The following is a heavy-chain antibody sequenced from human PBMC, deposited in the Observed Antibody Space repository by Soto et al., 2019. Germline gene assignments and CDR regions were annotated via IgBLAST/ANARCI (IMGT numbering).Heavy chain of an antibody. V-gene: IGHV4-34*01. J-gene: IGHJ5*02. Sequence: SETLSLTCAVYGDSFSGYYWNWIRQSPGKGLEWIGEISHGGTTRYNPSLKNPVTISIDTSKNQFSLKVSSVTVADTAVYYCARGLDITMARRFDAWGQGNLVTVSS. CDR2: ISHGGTT. CDR1: GDSFSGYY. CDR3: ARGLDITMARRFDA. D-gene: IGHD5-12*01.